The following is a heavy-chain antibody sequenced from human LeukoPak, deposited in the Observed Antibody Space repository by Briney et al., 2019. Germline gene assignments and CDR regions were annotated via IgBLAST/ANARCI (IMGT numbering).Heavy chain of an antibody. CDR3: ASIAAAGISLNWFDP. CDR2: INHSGST. V-gene: IGHV4-34*01. J-gene: IGHJ5*02. CDR1: GGSFSGYY. D-gene: IGHD6-13*01. Sequence: SETLSLTCAVYGGSFSGYYWSWIRQPPGKGLEWIGEINHSGSTNYNPSLKSRVTISVDTSKNQFSLKLSSVTAADTAVYYCASIAAAGISLNWFDPWGQGTLVTVSS.